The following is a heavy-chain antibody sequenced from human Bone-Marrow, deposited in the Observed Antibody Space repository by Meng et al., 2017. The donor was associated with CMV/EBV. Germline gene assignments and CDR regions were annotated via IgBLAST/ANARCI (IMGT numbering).Heavy chain of an antibody. V-gene: IGHV1-2*02. J-gene: IGHJ6*01. CDR2: INPNSGGT. CDR1: GYTFTGYY. CDR3: ARADGGSYYYYGMDV. Sequence: ASVKVSCKASGYTFTGYYMHWVRQAPGQGLEWMGWINPNSGGTNYAQKFQGRVTMTRDTSISTAYMELSRLRSDDTAVYYCARADGGSYYYYGMDVWGQGTTVNVSS. D-gene: IGHD1-26*01.